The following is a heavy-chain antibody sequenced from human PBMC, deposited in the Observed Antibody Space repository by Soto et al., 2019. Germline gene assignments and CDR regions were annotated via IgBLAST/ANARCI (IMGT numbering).Heavy chain of an antibody. D-gene: IGHD4-17*01. CDR2: INSDGSST. Sequence: PGGSLRLSCSASGFTFSSYWMHWVRQAPGKGLVWVSRINSDGSSTSYADSVKGRFTISRDNAKNTLYLQMNSLRAEDTAVYYCARDGDYGDYDYWGQGTLVTVSS. J-gene: IGHJ4*02. CDR1: GFTFSSYW. CDR3: ARDGDYGDYDY. V-gene: IGHV3-74*01.